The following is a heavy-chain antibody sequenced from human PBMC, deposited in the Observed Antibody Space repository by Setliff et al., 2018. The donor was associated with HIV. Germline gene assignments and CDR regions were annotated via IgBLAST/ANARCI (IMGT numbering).Heavy chain of an antibody. CDR1: GGSISSYY. Sequence: SETLSLTCTVSGGSISSYYWSWIRQPPGKGLEWIGYIFYSGSTNYNPSLKSRVTISVDTSKNQFSLELRSVTAADTAVFYCARMSVSAAVYFDSWGQGTLVTVSS. CDR3: ARMSVSAAVYFDS. D-gene: IGHD6-25*01. J-gene: IGHJ4*02. V-gene: IGHV4-59*08. CDR2: IFYSGST.